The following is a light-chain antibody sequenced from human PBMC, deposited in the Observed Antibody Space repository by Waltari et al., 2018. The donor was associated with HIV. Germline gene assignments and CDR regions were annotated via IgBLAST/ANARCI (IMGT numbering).Light chain of an antibody. CDR1: QIISKTY. J-gene: IGKJ2*01. CDR3: QQYAESPYT. Sequence: EIVLTQSPGTLSLSPGERATLSCRASQIISKTYLAWYQHKPGQAPRLLVYSASNRATGIPDRFSGSGSGTDFALTISRLEPEDFAVYYCQQYAESPYTFGQGTKLDI. V-gene: IGKV3-20*01. CDR2: SAS.